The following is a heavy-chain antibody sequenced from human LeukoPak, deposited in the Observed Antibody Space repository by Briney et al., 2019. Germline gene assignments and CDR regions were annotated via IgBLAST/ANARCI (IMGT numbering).Heavy chain of an antibody. D-gene: IGHD5-18*01. CDR2: IKEDGSEK. V-gene: IGHV3-7*03. Sequence: GGSLRLSCAASGLTFSNHWMTWVRQAPGKGLEWVANIKEDGSEKYYVDSVKGRFTISRDSAKNSLYLQMNSLRVEDTAVYYCARDHNYGSDYWGQGTLVTVSS. CDR3: ARDHNYGSDY. CDR1: GLTFSNHW. J-gene: IGHJ4*02.